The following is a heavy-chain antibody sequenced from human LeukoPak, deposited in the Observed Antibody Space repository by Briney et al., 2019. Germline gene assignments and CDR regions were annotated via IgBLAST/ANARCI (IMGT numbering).Heavy chain of an antibody. CDR1: GYTFTSYD. D-gene: IGHD2-15*01. J-gene: IGHJ5*02. Sequence: ASVKVSCKASGYTFTSYDINWVRQATGQGLEWMGWMNPNSGNTGYAQKFQGRVTMTRDTSISTAYMELSSLRSEDTAVYYCARTCSGGSCYRDWFDPWGQGTLVTVSS. V-gene: IGHV1-8*01. CDR3: ARTCSGGSCYRDWFDP. CDR2: MNPNSGNT.